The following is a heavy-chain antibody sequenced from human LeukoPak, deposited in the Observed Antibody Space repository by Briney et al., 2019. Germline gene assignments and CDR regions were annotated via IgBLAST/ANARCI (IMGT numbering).Heavy chain of an antibody. V-gene: IGHV1-8*01. D-gene: IGHD1-14*01. CDR2: MNPNNSDI. J-gene: IGHJ4*02. Sequence: ASVKVSCKASGYTFTSYHINWVRQATGQGLEWVGWMNPNNSDIGYAQKFQGRVTMTRNTSIGTAYMELSSLRSEDAAIYYCVRVPPGTTIYAYWGQGTLVTVSS. CDR3: VRVPPGTTIYAY. CDR1: GYTFTSYH.